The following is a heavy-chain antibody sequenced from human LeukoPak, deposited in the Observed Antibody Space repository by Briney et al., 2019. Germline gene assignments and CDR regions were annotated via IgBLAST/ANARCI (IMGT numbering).Heavy chain of an antibody. J-gene: IGHJ1*01. CDR3: AKDLFEYSSSSQVEYFQH. CDR2: ISGSGGST. D-gene: IGHD6-6*01. CDR1: GFTLSSYA. Sequence: GGSLRLSCAASGFTLSSYAMSWVRQAPGKGLEWVSAISGSGGSTYYADSVKGRFTISRDNSKNTLYLQMNSLRAEDTAVYYCAKDLFEYSSSSQVEYFQHWGQGTLVTVSS. V-gene: IGHV3-23*01.